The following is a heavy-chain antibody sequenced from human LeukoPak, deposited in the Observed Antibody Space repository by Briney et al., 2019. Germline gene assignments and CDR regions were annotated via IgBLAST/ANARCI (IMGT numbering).Heavy chain of an antibody. CDR2: INPNSGGT. J-gene: IGHJ6*02. V-gene: IGHV1-2*02. D-gene: IGHD3-3*01. CDR1: GYTFTGYY. CDR3: ARGVIPSRYCDFPTYYYYGMDV. Sequence: ASVKVSCKASGYTFTGYYMHWVRQAPGQGLEWMGWINPNSGGTNYAQKFQGRVTMTRDTSISTAYMELSRLRSDDTAVYYCARGVIPSRYCDFPTYYYYGMDVWGQGTTVTVSS.